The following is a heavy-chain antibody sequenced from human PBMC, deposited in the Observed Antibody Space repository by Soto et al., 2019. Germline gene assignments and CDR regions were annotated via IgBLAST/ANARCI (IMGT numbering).Heavy chain of an antibody. CDR2: ISASGGIT. Sequence: GRSLRLSWAACGCTLTRHAMSQVRQASGKGLEWLSAISASGGITYYAASVNALCTSSRDNSKNTLYPQMNSLRAEDTAVYYCAKPQVVGRYGDYYSDCRGQGTLFTVAS. CDR3: AKPQVVGRYGDYYSDC. J-gene: IGHJ4*02. CDR1: GCTLTRHA. D-gene: IGHD4-17*01. V-gene: IGHV3-23*01.